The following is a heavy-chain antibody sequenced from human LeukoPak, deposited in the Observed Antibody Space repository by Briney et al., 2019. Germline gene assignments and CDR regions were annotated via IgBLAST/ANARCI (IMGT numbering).Heavy chain of an antibody. CDR3: AREAAEQQLVGWFDP. CDR1: GFTFSSYG. D-gene: IGHD6-13*01. CDR2: IWYDGSNK. Sequence: GRSLRLSCAASGFTFSSYGMHWVRQAPGKGLEWVAVIWYDGSNKYYADSVKGRFTISRDNAKNSLYLQMNSLRAEDTAVYYCAREAAEQQLVGWFDPWGQRTLVTVSS. V-gene: IGHV3-33*01. J-gene: IGHJ5*02.